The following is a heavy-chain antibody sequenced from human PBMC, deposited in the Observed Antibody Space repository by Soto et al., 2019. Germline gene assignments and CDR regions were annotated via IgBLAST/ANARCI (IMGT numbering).Heavy chain of an antibody. J-gene: IGHJ4*02. CDR2: ISSSSSTI. D-gene: IGHD3-10*01. CDR1: GFTFSSYS. Sequence: GGSLRLSCAASGFTFSSYSMNWVRQAPGKGLEWVSYISSSSSTIYYADSVKGRFTISRDNAKNSLYLQMNSLRAEDTAVYYCARAGILWFWDLYHLDYWGQGTLVTVSS. CDR3: ARAGILWFWDLYHLDY. V-gene: IGHV3-48*01.